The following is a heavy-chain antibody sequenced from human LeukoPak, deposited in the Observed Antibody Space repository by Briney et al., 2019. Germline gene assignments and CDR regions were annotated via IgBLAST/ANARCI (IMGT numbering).Heavy chain of an antibody. CDR3: ARGTPNWGGFDY. V-gene: IGHV3-30-3*01. CDR2: ISYDGSNK. Sequence: GGSLRLSCAASGFTFSSYAMHWVRQAPGKGLEWVAVISYDGSNKYYADSVKGRFTISRDNSKNTLYLQMNSLRAEDTAVYYCARGTPNWGGFDYWGQGTLVTVSS. CDR1: GFTFSSYA. J-gene: IGHJ4*02. D-gene: IGHD7-27*01.